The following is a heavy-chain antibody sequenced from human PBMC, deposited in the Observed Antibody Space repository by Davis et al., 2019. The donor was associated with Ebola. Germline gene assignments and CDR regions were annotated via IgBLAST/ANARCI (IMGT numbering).Heavy chain of an antibody. D-gene: IGHD3-9*01. V-gene: IGHV1-2*02. CDR2: MNPNSGGT. Sequence: ASVKVSCKASGYTFTGYYVNWVRQAPGQGLEWMGWMNPNSGGTNIAQKFQGRVTMARDTSISTAFMELSGLTSDDTAVYYCARLDRNYWYFDLWGRGALVTVSS. CDR3: ARLDRNYWYFDL. J-gene: IGHJ2*01. CDR1: GYTFTGYY.